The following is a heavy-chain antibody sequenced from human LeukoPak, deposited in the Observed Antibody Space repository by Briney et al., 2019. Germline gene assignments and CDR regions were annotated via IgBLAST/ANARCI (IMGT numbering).Heavy chain of an antibody. CDR1: GFTFSSYW. CDR3: STVSAVVNTKGYYYGMDV. V-gene: IGHV3-15*01. D-gene: IGHD3-22*01. CDR2: IKSKTDGGTT. J-gene: IGHJ6*02. Sequence: PGGSLRLSCAASGFTFSSYWIHWVRQAPGKGLEWVGRIKSKTDGGTTDYAAPVKGRFTISRDDSKNTLYLQMNSLKTEDTAVYYCSTVSAVVNTKGYYYGMDVWGQGTTVTVSS.